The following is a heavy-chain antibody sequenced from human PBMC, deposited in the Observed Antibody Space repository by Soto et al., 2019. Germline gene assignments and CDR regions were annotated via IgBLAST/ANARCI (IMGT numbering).Heavy chain of an antibody. CDR1: GDSVSSFSSA. Sequence: PSQTLSLTCAISGDSVSSFSSAWNWIRQSPSRGLEWLGRTYYRSRWYNDYAISVKGRITIHPDTSKNHFSLQLNSVTPEDTAVYYCAREEGVGYDTSVLYPTFDYWGQGTLVTVSS. D-gene: IGHD3-22*01. V-gene: IGHV6-1*01. J-gene: IGHJ4*02. CDR3: AREEGVGYDTSVLYPTFDY. CDR2: TYYRSRWYN.